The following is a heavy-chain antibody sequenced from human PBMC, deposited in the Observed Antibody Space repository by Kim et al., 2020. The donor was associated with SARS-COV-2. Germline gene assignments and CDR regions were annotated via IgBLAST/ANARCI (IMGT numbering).Heavy chain of an antibody. D-gene: IGHD3-16*01. CDR2: ITDGGKTH. J-gene: IGHJ2*01. CDR1: GFNFRTYF. CDR3: AWDGGFTDHDWYFDL. Sequence: GGSLRLSCAASGFNFRTYFMNWVRQAPGKGPVFISLITDGGKTHSYAASVKGRFTPSSDNTKNTLDLEMTSLRAEGAAVYDCAWDGGFTDHDWYFDLWGRGTLVTVSS. V-gene: IGHV3-74*01.